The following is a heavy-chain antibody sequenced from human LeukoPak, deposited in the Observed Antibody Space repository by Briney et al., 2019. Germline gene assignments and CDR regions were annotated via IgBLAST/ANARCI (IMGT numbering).Heavy chain of an antibody. J-gene: IGHJ3*02. CDR3: AAAGYYYDSNI. CDR1: GFAFSSYS. CDR2: ISSSSSYI. Sequence: GGSLRLSCAASGFAFSSYSMNWVRQAPGKGLEWVSSISSSSSYIYYADSVEGRFTISRDNAKNSLYLQMNSLRAEDTAVYYCAAAGYYYDSNIWGQGTMVTVSS. V-gene: IGHV3-21*01. D-gene: IGHD3-22*01.